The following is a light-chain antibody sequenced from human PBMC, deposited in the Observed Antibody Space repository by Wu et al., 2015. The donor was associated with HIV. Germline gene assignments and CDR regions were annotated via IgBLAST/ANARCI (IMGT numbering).Light chain of an antibody. CDR1: QSVNNF. Sequence: DIQMTQSPSSLSASVGDRVTITCRASQSVNNFLNWYQQKPGKAPKLLVSAASSLHSEAPSRFAGSGSGTDFTLTIDSLQPEDFATYFCQESSNTPPAFGQRTRVEIK. V-gene: IGKV1-39*01. J-gene: IGKJ5*01. CDR3: QESSNTPPA. CDR2: AAS.